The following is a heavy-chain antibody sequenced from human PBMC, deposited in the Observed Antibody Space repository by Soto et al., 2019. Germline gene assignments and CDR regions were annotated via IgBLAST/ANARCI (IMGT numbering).Heavy chain of an antibody. CDR1: AFTFSDYY. CDR3: ARAVYRTKTEFDY. J-gene: IGHJ4*02. V-gene: IGHV3-11*01. Sequence: GGSLRLSCAASAFTFSDYYMTWIRQAPGKGLEWISYISSSSGTISYADSVKGRFTISRDNAKNSLYLQMNSLRAEDTAVYYCARAVYRTKTEFDYWGQGTRVTVSS. D-gene: IGHD1-26*01. CDR2: ISSSSGTI.